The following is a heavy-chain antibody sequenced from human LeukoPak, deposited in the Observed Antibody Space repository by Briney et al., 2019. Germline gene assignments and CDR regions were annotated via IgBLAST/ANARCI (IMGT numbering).Heavy chain of an antibody. CDR2: IRYDGNIK. V-gene: IGHV3-30*02. CDR3: AKDPYSSYDSYYSYMDV. Sequence: PGGSLRLSCAASEFTFSTYGMHWVRQAPGKGLEWVAFIRYDGNIKYYADSVKGRFTISRDNSKNTLYLQMNSLRAEDTALYYCAKDPYSSYDSYYSYMDVWGTGTTVTVSS. CDR1: EFTFSTYG. J-gene: IGHJ6*03. D-gene: IGHD4-11*01.